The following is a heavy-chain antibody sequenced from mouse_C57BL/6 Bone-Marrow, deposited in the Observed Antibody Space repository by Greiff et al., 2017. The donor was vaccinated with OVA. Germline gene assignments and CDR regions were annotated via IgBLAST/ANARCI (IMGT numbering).Heavy chain of an antibody. V-gene: IGHV1-82*01. CDR3: ATFTTGGYFDV. CDR1: GYAFSSSW. Sequence: QVQLKESGPELVKPGASVKISCKASGYAFSSSWMNWVKQRPGKGLEWIGRIYPGDGDTNYNGKFKGKATLTADKSSSTAYMQLSSLTSEDSAVYFCATFTTGGYFDVWGTGTTVTVSS. D-gene: IGHD1-1*01. J-gene: IGHJ1*03. CDR2: IYPGDGDT.